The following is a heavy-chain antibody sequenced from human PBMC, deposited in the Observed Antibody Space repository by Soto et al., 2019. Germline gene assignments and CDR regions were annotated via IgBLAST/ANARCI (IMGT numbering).Heavy chain of an antibody. CDR3: ASGFRYFDL. V-gene: IGHV3-21*01. Sequence: EVQLVESGGGLVEPGGSLRLSCAASGFTFSSFSMNWVRQGLGKGLEWVASTSSRSDYIYYADSVKGRFTISRDNAENSLFLEMNSLRAEDTAVYYCASGFRYFDLWGRGTLVTVSS. CDR1: GFTFSSFS. CDR2: TSSRSDYI. J-gene: IGHJ2*01.